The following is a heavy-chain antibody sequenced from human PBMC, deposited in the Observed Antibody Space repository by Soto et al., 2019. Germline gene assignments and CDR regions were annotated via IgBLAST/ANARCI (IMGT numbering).Heavy chain of an antibody. J-gene: IGHJ4*02. D-gene: IGHD7-27*01. CDR1: GGSISSGGYS. CDR3: ARGPSGDKVDY. V-gene: IGHV4-30-2*01. CDR2: IYHSGST. Sequence: SETLSLTCAVSGGSISSGGYSWSWIRQPPGKGLEWIGYIYHSGSTYYNPSLKSRVTISVDRSNNQFSLKLSSVSAADTAVYYCARGPSGDKVDYWGQGTLVTVSS.